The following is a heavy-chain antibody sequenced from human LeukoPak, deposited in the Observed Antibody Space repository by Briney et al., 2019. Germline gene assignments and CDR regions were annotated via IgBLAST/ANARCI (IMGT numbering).Heavy chain of an antibody. CDR1: GGSFSGYY. V-gene: IGHV4-34*01. CDR2: INHSGST. Sequence: SETLSLTCAVYGGSFSGYYWSWIRQPPGKGLEWIGEINHSGSTNYNPSLKSRVTISVDTPKNQFSLKLSSVTAADTAVYYCAVVGATDNWLDPWGQGTLVTVSS. J-gene: IGHJ5*02. D-gene: IGHD1-26*01. CDR3: AVVGATDNWLDP.